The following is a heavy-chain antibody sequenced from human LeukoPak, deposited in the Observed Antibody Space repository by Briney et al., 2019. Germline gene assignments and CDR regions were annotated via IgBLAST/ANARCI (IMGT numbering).Heavy chain of an antibody. CDR3: ARRTTVITHFDY. J-gene: IGHJ4*02. V-gene: IGHV3-48*04. D-gene: IGHD4-23*01. CDR2: ISTSSSVI. CDR1: GFTFSSYA. Sequence: GSLRLSCAASGFTFSSYAMSWVRQAPGKGLEWVSYISTSSSVIFYADSVKGRFTVSRDNAKNSLYLQMNSLRVDDTAVYYCARRTTVITHFDYWGQGTLVTVSS.